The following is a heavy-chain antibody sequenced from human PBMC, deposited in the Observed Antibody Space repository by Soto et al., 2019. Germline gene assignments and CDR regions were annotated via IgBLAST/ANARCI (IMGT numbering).Heavy chain of an antibody. CDR3: ARLPSAAGGYFDY. J-gene: IGHJ4*02. Sequence: SEPLSLTCTVSGGSISSYYWSWIRQPPGKGLEWIGYIYYSGSTNYNPSLKSRVTISVDTSKNQFSLKLSSVTAADTAVYYCARLPSAAGGYFDYWGQGTLVTVSS. D-gene: IGHD6-13*01. V-gene: IGHV4-59*08. CDR2: IYYSGST. CDR1: GGSISSYY.